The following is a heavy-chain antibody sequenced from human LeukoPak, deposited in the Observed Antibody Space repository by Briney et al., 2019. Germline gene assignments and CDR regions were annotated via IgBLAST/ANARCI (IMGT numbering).Heavy chain of an antibody. CDR3: AGDTPPGGEYYFEY. J-gene: IGHJ4*02. V-gene: IGHV3-33*01. CDR1: GFSFSTYG. D-gene: IGHD3-16*01. Sequence: PGRYLRLSCAASGFSFSTYGMHWVRQAPDTGLEWVALIWHDGSKEYYADSVKGRFTISRDNSKNTLYLEMNSLRADDTAVYYCAGDTPPGGEYYFEYWGQGALVTVSS. CDR2: IWHDGSKE.